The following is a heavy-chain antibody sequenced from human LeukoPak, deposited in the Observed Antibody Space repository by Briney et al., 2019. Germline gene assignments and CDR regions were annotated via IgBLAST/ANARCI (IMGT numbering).Heavy chain of an antibody. D-gene: IGHD1-26*01. Sequence: SETLSLTCAAYGGSFSGYYWSWIRQPPGKGLEWIGEINHSGSTNYNPSLKSRVTISVDMSKNQFSLKLSSVTAADTAVYYCASEVGATPNIWGQGTLVTVSS. J-gene: IGHJ4*02. CDR1: GGSFSGYY. V-gene: IGHV4-34*01. CDR3: ASEVGATPNI. CDR2: INHSGST.